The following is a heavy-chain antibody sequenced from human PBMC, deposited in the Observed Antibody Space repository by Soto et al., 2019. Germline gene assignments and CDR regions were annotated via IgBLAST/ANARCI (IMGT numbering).Heavy chain of an antibody. CDR1: GYTLAELS. D-gene: IGHD4-17*01. CDR3: AIGVPYGDYRDYYYYGMDV. V-gene: IGHV1-24*01. J-gene: IGHJ6*02. CDR2: FDPEDGET. Sequence: GASVEVSCKVSGYTLAELSRHWVRQDHGKGLEWMGGFDPEDGETIYAQKFQGRVTMTEDTSTDTAYMELSSLRSEDTAVYYCAIGVPYGDYRDYYYYGMDVWGQGTTVTVSS.